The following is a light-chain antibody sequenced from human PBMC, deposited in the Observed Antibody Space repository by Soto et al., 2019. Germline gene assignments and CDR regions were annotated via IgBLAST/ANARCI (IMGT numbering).Light chain of an antibody. Sequence: CVLTQPPSVSGAPGQMVTISCTGSSSNIGAGYDVHWYQQLPGTAPKLLIYGNSNRPSGVPDRFSGSKSGTSASLAITGLQAEDEADYYCQSYDSSLSGPYVFGTGTKVTVL. CDR2: GNS. CDR1: SSNIGAGYD. CDR3: QSYDSSLSGPYV. V-gene: IGLV1-40*01. J-gene: IGLJ1*01.